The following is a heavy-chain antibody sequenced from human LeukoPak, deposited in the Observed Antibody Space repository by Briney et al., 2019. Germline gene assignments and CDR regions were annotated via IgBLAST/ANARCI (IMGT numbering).Heavy chain of an antibody. J-gene: IGHJ3*02. CDR3: ASLYDYYYDSSGHDAFDI. CDR2: INPNSGGT. V-gene: IGHV1-2*02. D-gene: IGHD3-22*01. Sequence: ASVKVSCKASGYTFTGYYMHWVRQAPGQGLEWMGWINPNSGGTNYAQKFQGRVTMTRDTSISTAYMELSRLRSDDTAVHYCASLYDYYYDSSGHDAFDIWGQGTMVTVSS. CDR1: GYTFTGYY.